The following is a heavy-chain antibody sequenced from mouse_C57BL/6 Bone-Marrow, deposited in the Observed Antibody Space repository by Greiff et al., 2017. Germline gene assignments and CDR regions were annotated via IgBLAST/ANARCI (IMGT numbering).Heavy chain of an antibody. CDR1: GFTFSSYA. J-gene: IGHJ2*01. CDR3: ARVDD. Sequence: DVKLVESGGGLVKPGGSLQLSCAASGFTFSSYAMSWVRQTPEKRLEWVATLSDGGSYTYYPDNVKGRFTISRDNAKNNLYLQMSHLKSEDTAMYYCARVDDWGKGTTLTVSS. CDR2: LSDGGSYT. V-gene: IGHV5-4*03.